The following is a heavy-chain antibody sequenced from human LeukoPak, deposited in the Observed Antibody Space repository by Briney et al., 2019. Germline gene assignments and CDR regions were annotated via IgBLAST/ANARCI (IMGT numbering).Heavy chain of an antibody. CDR1: GFTFSSYT. J-gene: IGHJ4*02. CDR2: ITTSDGNT. CDR3: AKGSF. D-gene: IGHD3-10*01. V-gene: IGHV3-23*01. Sequence: GGSLRLSCAASGFTFSSYTMSWVRQAPGKGLEWVSTITTSDGNTYYADSVKGRFTVSRDNSKNTLFLQMNSLRAEDTAVYYCAKGSFWGQGTLVTVSS.